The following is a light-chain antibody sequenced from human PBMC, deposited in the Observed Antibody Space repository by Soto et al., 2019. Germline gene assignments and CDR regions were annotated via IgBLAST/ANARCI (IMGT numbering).Light chain of an antibody. CDR3: QQTYSYPT. Sequence: DIEMTQTPSSLSASVGDRVTLTCRASQNINNYLNWYQQKPGKAPNLLIYAASSLQSGVPSRFSGSGSGTDFTLTISSLQPEDFATYHCQQTYSYPTFGPGTKVDLK. V-gene: IGKV1-39*01. J-gene: IGKJ3*01. CDR2: AAS. CDR1: QNINNY.